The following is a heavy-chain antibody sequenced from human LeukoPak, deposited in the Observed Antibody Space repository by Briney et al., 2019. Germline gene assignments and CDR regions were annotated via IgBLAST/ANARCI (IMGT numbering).Heavy chain of an antibody. CDR2: ISVYNGNT. CDR1: GCTFTSYG. CDR3: ARISSTLWLRTPGGDY. D-gene: IGHD3-22*01. V-gene: IGHV1-18*01. Sequence: GASVKVSCKASGCTFTSYGISWVRQAPGQGLEWMGWISVYNGNTKYAQKLQGRVTMTTDTSTNTAYMELRSLRSDDTAVYYCARISSTLWLRTPGGDYWGQGTLVTVSS. J-gene: IGHJ4*02.